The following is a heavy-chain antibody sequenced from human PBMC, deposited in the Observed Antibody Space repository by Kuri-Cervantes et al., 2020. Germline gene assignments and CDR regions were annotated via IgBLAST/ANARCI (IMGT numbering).Heavy chain of an antibody. Sequence: ASVKVSCKASGYTFTGYYMHWVRQAPGQGLEWMGWINPNSGGTNYAQKFQGRVTMTRDTSISTAYMELRSLRSDDTAVYYCAREGKVVTMVRGVYYYYGMDVWGQGTTVTVSS. J-gene: IGHJ6*02. CDR2: INPNSGGT. CDR3: AREGKVVTMVRGVYYYYGMDV. CDR1: GYTFTGYY. D-gene: IGHD3-10*01. V-gene: IGHV1-2*02.